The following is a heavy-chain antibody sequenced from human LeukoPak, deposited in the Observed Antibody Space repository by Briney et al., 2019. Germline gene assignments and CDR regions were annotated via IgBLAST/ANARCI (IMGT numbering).Heavy chain of an antibody. D-gene: IGHD2-2*01. CDR2: IYYSGST. J-gene: IGHJ6*02. CDR3: ARELWEVVPAAAQEYYYYGMDV. Sequence: SETLSLTCTVSGGSVSSGSYYWSWIRQPPGKGLEWIRYIYYSGSTNYNPSLKSRVTISVDTSKNQFSLKLSSVTAADTAVYYCARELWEVVPAAAQEYYYYGMDVWGQGTTVTVSS. V-gene: IGHV4-61*01. CDR1: GGSVSSGSYY.